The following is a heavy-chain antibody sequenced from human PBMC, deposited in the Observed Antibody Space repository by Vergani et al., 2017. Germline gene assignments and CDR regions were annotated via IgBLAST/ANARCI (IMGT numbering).Heavy chain of an antibody. Sequence: QVQLQESGPGLVKPSETLSLTCTVSGGSISSYYWSWIRQPPGKGLEWIGYIYYSGSTYYNPSLKSRVTISVDTSKNQFSLKLSSVTAADTAVYYCARGAAYYYYGMDVWGQGTTVTVSS. J-gene: IGHJ6*02. CDR2: IYYSGST. CDR1: GGSISSYY. V-gene: IGHV4-59*12. CDR3: ARGAAYYYYGMDV.